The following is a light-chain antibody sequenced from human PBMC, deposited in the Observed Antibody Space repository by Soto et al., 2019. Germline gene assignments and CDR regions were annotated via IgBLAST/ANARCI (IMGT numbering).Light chain of an antibody. CDR1: QSIGLA. CDR2: DAS. V-gene: IGKV3-11*01. J-gene: IGKJ5*01. Sequence: ETVLTQSPATLSLSPGERDTLPCRASQSIGLAIAWYQHKPGQAPRLLIFDASQRATGIPARFRGSGSGTDFTLTISSLEPEDFAVYYCQQRSNWITFGQGTRLEVK. CDR3: QQRSNWIT.